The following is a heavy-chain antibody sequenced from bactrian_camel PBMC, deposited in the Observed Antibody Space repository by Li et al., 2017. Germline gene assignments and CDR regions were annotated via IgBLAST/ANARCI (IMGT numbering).Heavy chain of an antibody. Sequence: DVQLVESGGGSVQTGGSLRLSCAASRYTYSTLCMGWFRQAPGKEREVVAAIFTGTGSAYYADSAKGRFTISHDNAKNTLFLQMNSLKPDDTAMYYCAADTLVGIGSGARCYNRNYDYWGQGTQVTVS. CDR1: RYTYSTLC. V-gene: IGHV3S59*01. D-gene: IGHD1*01. J-gene: IGHJ4*01. CDR2: IFTGTGSA. CDR3: AADTLVGIGSGARCYNRNYDY.